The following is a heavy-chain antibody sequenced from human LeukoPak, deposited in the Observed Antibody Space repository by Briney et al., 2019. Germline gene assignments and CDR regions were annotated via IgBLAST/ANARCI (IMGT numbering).Heavy chain of an antibody. V-gene: IGHV3-21*01. CDR1: GFTFSSYS. CDR2: ISSSSSYI. Sequence: GGSLRLSSAASGFTFSSYSMNWVRQAPGKGLEWVSSISSSSSYIYYADSVKGRFTISRDNAKNSLYLQMNSLRAEDTAVYYCAREARLHGMDVWGQGTTVTVSS. CDR3: AREARLHGMDV. J-gene: IGHJ6*02. D-gene: IGHD2-15*01.